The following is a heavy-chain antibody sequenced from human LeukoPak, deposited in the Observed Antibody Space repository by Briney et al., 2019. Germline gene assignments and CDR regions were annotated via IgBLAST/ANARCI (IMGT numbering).Heavy chain of an antibody. Sequence: GRSLRLSCVASGFTFSSYTMHRVRQAPGKGLEWVAVISYDGSNEYYADFVKGRFTISRDNSKNTMLLQMNSLRAEDTALYYCARGSLGVLIWKATYGMDVWGQGTTVTVSS. CDR2: ISYDGSNE. CDR1: GFTFSSYT. CDR3: ARGSLGVLIWKATYGMDV. D-gene: IGHD3-3*01. J-gene: IGHJ6*02. V-gene: IGHV3-30-3*01.